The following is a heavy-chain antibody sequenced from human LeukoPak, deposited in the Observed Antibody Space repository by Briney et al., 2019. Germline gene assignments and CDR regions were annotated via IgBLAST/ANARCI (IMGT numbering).Heavy chain of an antibody. CDR1: GLTFSSYA. D-gene: IGHD1-26*01. CDR3: ARDYRSTFDY. J-gene: IGHJ4*02. V-gene: IGHV3-11*01. Sequence: PGGSLRLSCAASGLTFSSYAMSWIRQAPGKGLEWVSYISSSGTTISYTDSVKGRFTISRDNAKNSLYLQMNSLRAEDTAVYYCARDYRSTFDYWGQGTLVTVSS. CDR2: ISSSGTTI.